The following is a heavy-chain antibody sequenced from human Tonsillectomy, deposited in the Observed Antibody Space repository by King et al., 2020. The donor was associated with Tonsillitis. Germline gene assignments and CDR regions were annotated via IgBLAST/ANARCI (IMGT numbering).Heavy chain of an antibody. CDR3: ARGSYSSYYWFDP. CDR2: AFYSGIT. D-gene: IGHD6-6*01. Sequence: VQLQESGPGLVKPSETLSLTCSISGGSISNFFWTWIRETPEKGLEWIGHAFYSGITNYNPSLNGRATASLDTSKNQFSLNLTSVTAADTAVYYCARGSYSSYYWFDPWGQGRLVTVSS. V-gene: IGHV4-59*01. J-gene: IGHJ5*02. CDR1: GGSISNFF.